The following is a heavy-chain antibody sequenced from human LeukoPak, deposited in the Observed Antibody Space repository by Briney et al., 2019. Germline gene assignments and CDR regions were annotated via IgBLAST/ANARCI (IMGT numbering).Heavy chain of an antibody. V-gene: IGHV1-69-2*01. J-gene: IGHJ4*02. CDR1: GYTFTDYY. CDR3: ATVPYDFWSGYYTVNDY. Sequence: ATVKISCKVSGYTFTDYYMHWVQQAPGKGLEWMGLVDPEDGETIYAEKLQGRVTITADTSTDTAYMELSSLRSEDTAVYYCATVPYDFWSGYYTVNDYWGQGTLVTVSS. CDR2: VDPEDGET. D-gene: IGHD3-3*01.